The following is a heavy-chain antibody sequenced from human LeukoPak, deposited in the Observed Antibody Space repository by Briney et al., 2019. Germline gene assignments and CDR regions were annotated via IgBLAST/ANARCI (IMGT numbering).Heavy chain of an antibody. J-gene: IGHJ5*02. V-gene: IGHV4-39*01. Sequence: SETLSLTCTVSGGSISSSSYYWGWICQPPGKGLEWIGSIYYSGSTYYNPSLKSRVTISVDTSKNQFSLKLSSVTAADTAVYYCARLDIVVVVAAHNWFDPWGQGTLVTVSS. CDR1: GGSISSSSYY. CDR2: IYYSGST. CDR3: ARLDIVVVVAAHNWFDP. D-gene: IGHD2-15*01.